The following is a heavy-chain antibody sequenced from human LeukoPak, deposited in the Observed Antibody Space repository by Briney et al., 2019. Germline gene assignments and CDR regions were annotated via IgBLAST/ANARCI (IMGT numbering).Heavy chain of an antibody. Sequence: LSLTCTVSGGSISSYYWSWVRQAPGKGLEWVSGISWNSGSIGYADSVKGRFTISRDNAKNSLYLQMNSLRAEDTALYYCAKEISANPRDAFDIWGQGTMVTVSS. CDR3: AKEISANPRDAFDI. CDR2: ISWNSGSI. D-gene: IGHD1-26*01. V-gene: IGHV3-9*01. CDR1: GGSISSYY. J-gene: IGHJ3*02.